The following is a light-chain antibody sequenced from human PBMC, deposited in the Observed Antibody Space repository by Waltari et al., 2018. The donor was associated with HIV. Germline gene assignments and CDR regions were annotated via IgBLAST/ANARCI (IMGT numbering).Light chain of an antibody. J-gene: IGLJ2*01. V-gene: IGLV1-47*01. CDR3: AVWDDSLGGAV. CDR2: MND. CDR1: GPNIGTYF. Sequence: QSVVTQPHSASLTPGQRVTIPCSGRGPNIGTYFVRWYQHFPGTAPKLLIYMNDQRPSGVPGRFSGSQSGTSASLAISGLQYDDEADYYCAVWDDSLGGAVFGGGTKLTVL.